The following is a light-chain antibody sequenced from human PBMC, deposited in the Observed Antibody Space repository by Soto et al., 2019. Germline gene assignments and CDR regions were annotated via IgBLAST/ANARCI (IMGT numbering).Light chain of an antibody. J-gene: IGKJ4*01. Sequence: EIVLTQSPGTLSLSPGERATLSCRASQSLSSIYLAWYQQKPGQAPRLLIYGASSRATGIPDRFSGSGSGTDFTLTISRLEPEDFAVYYCQQYGSPPFTLGGGTKVDIK. CDR2: GAS. V-gene: IGKV3-20*01. CDR3: QQYGSPPFT. CDR1: QSLSSIY.